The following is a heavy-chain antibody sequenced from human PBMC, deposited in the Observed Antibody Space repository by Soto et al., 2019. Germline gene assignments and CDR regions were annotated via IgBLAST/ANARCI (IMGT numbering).Heavy chain of an antibody. J-gene: IGHJ4*01. D-gene: IGHD3-10*01. V-gene: IGHV4-31*03. CDR3: ARSSVGFGDWKS. Sequence: QVQLQESGPGLVKPSQTLSLTCTVSGASLSSRTDYWTWVRPHPGEGLEWIGYFYDSETTHYNPSLRSRISSSVDTSKNHFSLNMRAVSAADTAVYFCARSSVGFGDWKSWGHGTLVDVSS. CDR1: GASLSSRTDY. CDR2: FYDSETT.